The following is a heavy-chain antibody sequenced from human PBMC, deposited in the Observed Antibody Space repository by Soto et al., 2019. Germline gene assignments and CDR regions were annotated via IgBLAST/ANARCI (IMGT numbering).Heavy chain of an antibody. CDR2: IIPIFGAA. CDR3: AVGENIVVVPAARTSYYYYGMDV. Sequence: SVKASWRASGGTFSSYAISWVRQAPGQGLEWMGGIIPIFGAANYAQKFQGRVTITADESTSTAYMELSSLRSEDTAVYYCAVGENIVVVPAARTSYYYYGMDVWGQGTTVTVSS. J-gene: IGHJ6*02. CDR1: GGTFSSYA. V-gene: IGHV1-69*13. D-gene: IGHD2-2*01.